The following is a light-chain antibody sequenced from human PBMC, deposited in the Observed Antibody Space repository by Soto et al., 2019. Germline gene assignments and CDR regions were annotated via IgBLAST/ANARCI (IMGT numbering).Light chain of an antibody. CDR2: GTS. J-gene: IGKJ3*01. V-gene: IGKV3-20*01. Sequence: EIVMTQSPATLSVSPGERATLSCRARQSVSSNVAWYQQKPGQAPRVLIYGTSSRASGVPGRFSGGGSGTDFTLTITRLEPEDFAVYYCQQYGSSLFTFGPGTKVDIK. CDR3: QQYGSSLFT. CDR1: QSVSSN.